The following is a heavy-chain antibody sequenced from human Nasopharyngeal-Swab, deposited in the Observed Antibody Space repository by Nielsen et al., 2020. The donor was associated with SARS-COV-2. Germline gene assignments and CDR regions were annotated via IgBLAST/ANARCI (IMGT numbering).Heavy chain of an antibody. CDR1: GGSFSVYY. D-gene: IGHD5-12*01. V-gene: IGHV4-34*01. CDR3: ARGKWVRSPPDHFYYGMDV. CDR2: INQSGST. Sequence: SETLSLTCAAYGGSFSVYYWTWIRQSPGKGLEWIGEINQSGSTKYNPSLKSRLTISVEVSKNQFSLRLTSLTAADTAVYYCARGKWVRSPPDHFYYGMDVWGQGTTVTVSS. J-gene: IGHJ6*02.